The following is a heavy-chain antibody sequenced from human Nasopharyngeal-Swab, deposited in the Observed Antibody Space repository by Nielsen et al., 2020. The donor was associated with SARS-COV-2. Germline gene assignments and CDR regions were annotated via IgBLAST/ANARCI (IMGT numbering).Heavy chain of an antibody. D-gene: IGHD3-10*01. CDR3: ARDRGIFQYYYYGMDV. CDR2: IYYSGST. V-gene: IGHV4-59*01. Sequence: WIRQPPGKGLEWNGYIYYSGSTNYNPSLKSRVTISVDTSKNQFSLKLSSVTAADTAVYYCARDRGIFQYYYYGMDVWGQGTTVTVSS. J-gene: IGHJ6*02.